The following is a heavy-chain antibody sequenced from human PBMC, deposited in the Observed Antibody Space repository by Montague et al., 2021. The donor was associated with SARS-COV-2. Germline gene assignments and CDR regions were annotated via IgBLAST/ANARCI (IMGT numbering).Heavy chain of an antibody. Sequence: SLRLSCAASGFDFFNFDMAWVRQAPGRGLEWISGISSSGATILYADSLKGRFTISRDNIQKSLYLQMNSLRAEDTAVYYCATNKYCTLHDCLHGRHYFDHWGRGTLVTVSS. J-gene: IGHJ4*02. CDR2: ISSSGATI. D-gene: IGHD2-8*01. CDR3: ATNKYCTLHDCLHGRHYFDH. CDR1: GFDFFNFD. V-gene: IGHV3-48*03.